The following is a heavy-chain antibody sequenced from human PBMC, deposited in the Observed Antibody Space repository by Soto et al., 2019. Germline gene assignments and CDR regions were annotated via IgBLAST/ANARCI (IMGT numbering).Heavy chain of an antibody. J-gene: IGHJ4*02. Sequence: SETLSLTCTVSGGSISSSSYYWGWIRQPPGKGLEWIGSIYCSGSTYYNPSLKSRVTISVDTPKNQFSLKLSSVTAADTAVYYCARRGGSYYQFWGQGTLVTVSS. V-gene: IGHV4-39*01. D-gene: IGHD1-26*01. CDR1: GGSISSSSYY. CDR2: IYCSGST. CDR3: ARRGGSYYQF.